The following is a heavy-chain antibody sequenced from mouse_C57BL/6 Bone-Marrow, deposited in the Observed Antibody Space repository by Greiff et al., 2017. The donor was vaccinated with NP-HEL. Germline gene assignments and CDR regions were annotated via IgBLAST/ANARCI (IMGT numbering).Heavy chain of an antibody. V-gene: IGHV14-2*01. CDR1: GFNIKDYY. D-gene: IGHD1-1*01. Sequence: EVHLVESGAELVKPGASVKLSCTASGFNIKDYYMHWVKQRTEQGLEWIGRIDPEDGETKYAPKFQGKATITADTSSNTAYLQLSSLTSEDTAVYYCARSYGSSTGFAYWGQGTLVTVSA. J-gene: IGHJ3*01. CDR2: IDPEDGET. CDR3: ARSYGSSTGFAY.